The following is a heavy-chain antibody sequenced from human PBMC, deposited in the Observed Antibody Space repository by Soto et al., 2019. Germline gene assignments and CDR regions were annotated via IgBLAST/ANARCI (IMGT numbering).Heavy chain of an antibody. J-gene: IGHJ6*02. CDR3: ARAPMVRGVNGMDV. D-gene: IGHD3-10*01. CDR1: GYTFTRYY. V-gene: IGHV1-46*01. Sequence: GGSVKVSRKASGYTFTRYYMHWVRQALGQGLEWMGIINPSGGSTSYAQKFQGRVTMTRDTSTSTVYMELSSLRSEDTAVYYCARAPMVRGVNGMDVWGQGTTVTVSS. CDR2: INPSGGST.